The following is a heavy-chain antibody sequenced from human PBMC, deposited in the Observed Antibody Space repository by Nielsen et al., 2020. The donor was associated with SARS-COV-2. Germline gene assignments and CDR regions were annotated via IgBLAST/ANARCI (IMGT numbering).Heavy chain of an antibody. V-gene: IGHV3-48*02. CDR2: ISSSSSTI. D-gene: IGHD2-2*01. CDR3: ARTRGKPLALYYYMYV. Sequence: GESLKISCAASGFTFSSYSMNWVRQAPGKGLEWVSYISSSSSTIYYADSVKGRFTISRDNAKNSLYLQMNSLRDEDTALYYCARTRGKPLALYYYMYVWGKGTTVTVSS. J-gene: IGHJ6*03. CDR1: GFTFSSYS.